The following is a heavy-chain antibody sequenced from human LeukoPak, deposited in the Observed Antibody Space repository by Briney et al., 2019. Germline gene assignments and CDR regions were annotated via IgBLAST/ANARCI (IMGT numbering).Heavy chain of an antibody. CDR1: GFTFSDYY. D-gene: IGHD3-10*02. CDR3: AELGITMIGSV. V-gene: IGHV3-11*04. Sequence: GGSLRLSCAASGFTFSDYYMSWIRQAPGKGLEWVSYISRSGTTTYYEVSVKGRFTISRDNAKNSLYLQMNSLRAEDTAVYYCAELGITMIGSVWGKGTTVTISS. J-gene: IGHJ6*04. CDR2: ISRSGTTT.